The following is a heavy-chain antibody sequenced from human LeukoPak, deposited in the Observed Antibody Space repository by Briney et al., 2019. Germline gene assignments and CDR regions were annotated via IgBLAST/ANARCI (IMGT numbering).Heavy chain of an antibody. CDR3: ARERNERGSSWHADY. CDR1: GYTFTSYG. Sequence: ASVKVSCKASGYTFTSYGISWVRQAPGQGLEWMGWISAYNGNTNYAQKLQGRVTMTTDTSTSTAYMELRSLRSDDTAVYYCARERNERGSSWHADYWGQGTLVTVSS. J-gene: IGHJ4*02. CDR2: ISAYNGNT. D-gene: IGHD6-13*01. V-gene: IGHV1-18*01.